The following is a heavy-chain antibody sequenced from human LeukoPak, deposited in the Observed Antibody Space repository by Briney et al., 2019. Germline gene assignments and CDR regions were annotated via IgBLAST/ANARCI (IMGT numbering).Heavy chain of an antibody. CDR3: ARRGESASYGDYRFDY. J-gene: IGHJ4*02. Sequence: PGGSLRLSCAASGFTFSNNAMSWVRQAPGRGLEWVSAISGSSGLTYYIDSVKGRFTISRDKSKNTLFLQMNSLRTEDTAVYYCARRGESASYGDYRFDYWGQGTLVTVSS. D-gene: IGHD4-17*01. CDR1: GFTFSNNA. CDR2: ISGSSGLT. V-gene: IGHV3-23*01.